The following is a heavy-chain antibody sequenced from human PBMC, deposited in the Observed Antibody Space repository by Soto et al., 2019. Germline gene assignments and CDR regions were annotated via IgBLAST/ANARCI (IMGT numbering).Heavy chain of an antibody. D-gene: IGHD2-8*01. Sequence: VQVLESGAGLVEPGGSLRLSCVGSGFTFSTYAMNWVRRAPGKGLEWIGDIFHSGNTYYNPSLASRVTISVDTSKNQLSLNLRAVTAADTAVYYWARRTWGMDVWGQGTTVSVSS. V-gene: IGHV4-4*02. CDR3: ARRTWGMDV. CDR2: IFHSGNT. J-gene: IGHJ6*02. CDR1: GFTFSTYAM.